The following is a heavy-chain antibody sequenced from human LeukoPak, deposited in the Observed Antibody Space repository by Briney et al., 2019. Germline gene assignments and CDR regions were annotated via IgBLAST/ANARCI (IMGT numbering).Heavy chain of an antibody. CDR1: GFTFTTYW. J-gene: IGHJ4*02. Sequence: GESLRLSCAASGFTFTTYWMSWVRQFPGKGLEWVANINQDGTEKYYVDSVKGRFTISRDNSKNTLYLQMNSLRAEDTAVYYCAKAPYYFDYWGQGTLVTVSS. V-gene: IGHV3-7*03. CDR2: INQDGTEK. CDR3: AKAPYYFDY.